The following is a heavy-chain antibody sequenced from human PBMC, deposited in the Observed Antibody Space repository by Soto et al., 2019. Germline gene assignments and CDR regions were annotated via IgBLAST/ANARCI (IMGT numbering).Heavy chain of an antibody. CDR1: GCTFSSYA. J-gene: IGHJ4*02. D-gene: IGHD6-19*01. CDR2: IIPIFGTA. CDR3: ARESSGWYKYFDY. Sequence: SVKVSCKASGCTFSSYAISCVRQAPGQGLEWMGGIIPIFGTANYAQKFQGRVTITADESTSTAYMELSSLRSDDTAVYYCARESSGWYKYFDYWGQGTLVTVSS. V-gene: IGHV1-69*13.